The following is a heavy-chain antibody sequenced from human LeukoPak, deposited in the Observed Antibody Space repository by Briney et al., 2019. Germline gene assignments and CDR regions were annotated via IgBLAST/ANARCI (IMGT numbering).Heavy chain of an antibody. CDR3: VKGPYYDYIWGTYRYPDDSFDI. D-gene: IGHD3-16*02. V-gene: IGHV3-30*02. CDR1: GFMFSSYG. CDR2: IRYDGSNG. J-gene: IGHJ3*02. Sequence: PGGPLRLSCVASGFMFSSYGMHWVRQAPGKGLEWVTFIRYDGSNGYYADSVKGRFTISRDNSQDTLSLQMNSLRAEDTAVYYCVKGPYYDYIWGTYRYPDDSFDIWGQGTMVTVSS.